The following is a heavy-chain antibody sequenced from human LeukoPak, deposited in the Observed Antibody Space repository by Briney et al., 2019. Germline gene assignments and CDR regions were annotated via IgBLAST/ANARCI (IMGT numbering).Heavy chain of an antibody. CDR1: GFTFSSYV. CDR2: ISHSGGST. CDR3: AKGGSRGSFDY. J-gene: IGHJ4*02. Sequence: PGGSLRLSCAASGFTFSSYVMRCVRQAPGKGLEGVSSISHSGGSTYYADSAKGRFTISRDNSKNTLYLQMNSLRAEDTALYYCAKGGSRGSFDYWGQGTLVTVSS. V-gene: IGHV3-23*01. D-gene: IGHD2-15*01.